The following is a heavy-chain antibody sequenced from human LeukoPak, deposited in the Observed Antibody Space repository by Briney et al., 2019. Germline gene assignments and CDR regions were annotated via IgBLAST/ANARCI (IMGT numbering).Heavy chain of an antibody. Sequence: ASVTVSCKASGYTFTGYYMHWVRQAPGQGLEWMGWINPNSGGTNYAQKFQGRVTMTRDTSISTAYMELSRLRSDDTAVYYCARDDKIYDMINYYYYMDVWGKGTTVTVSS. CDR2: INPNSGGT. V-gene: IGHV1-2*02. CDR3: ARDDKIYDMINYYYYMDV. CDR1: GYTFTGYY. J-gene: IGHJ6*03. D-gene: IGHD5/OR15-5a*01.